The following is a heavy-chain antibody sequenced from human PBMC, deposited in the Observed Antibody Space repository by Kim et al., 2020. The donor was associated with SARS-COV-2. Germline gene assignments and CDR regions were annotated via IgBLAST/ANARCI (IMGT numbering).Heavy chain of an antibody. D-gene: IGHD6-13*01. J-gene: IGHJ4*02. Sequence: YSQKFQGRVTITRDTSASTAYMELSSLRSEDTAVYYCARVRDSSSWIFDYWGQGTLVTVSS. CDR3: ARVRDSSSWIFDY. V-gene: IGHV1-3*01.